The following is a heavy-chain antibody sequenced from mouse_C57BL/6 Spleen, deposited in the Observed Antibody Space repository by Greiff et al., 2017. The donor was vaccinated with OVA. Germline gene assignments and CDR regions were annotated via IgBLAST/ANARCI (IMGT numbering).Heavy chain of an antibody. J-gene: IGHJ4*01. D-gene: IGHD1-1*01. CDR1: GYAFSSYW. CDR2: IYPGDGDT. Sequence: VKLQESGAELVKPGASVKISCKASGYAFSSYWMNWVKQRPGKGLEWIGQIYPGDGDTNYNGKFKGKATLTADKSSSTAYMQLSSLTSEDSAVYFCYGRGAMDYWGQGTSVTVSS. CDR3: YGRGAMDY. V-gene: IGHV1-80*01.